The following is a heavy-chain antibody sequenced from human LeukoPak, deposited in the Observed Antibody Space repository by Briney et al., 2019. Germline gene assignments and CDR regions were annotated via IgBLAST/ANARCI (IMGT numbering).Heavy chain of an antibody. Sequence: ASVKVSCKASGGTFSSYAISWVRQAPGQGLEWMGGIIPIFGTANYAQKFQGRVTITAGESTSTAYMELSSLRSEDTAVYYCARRSGSGLYDSSGPFDYWGQGTLVTVSS. V-gene: IGHV1-69*13. D-gene: IGHD3-22*01. J-gene: IGHJ4*02. CDR3: ARRSGSGLYDSSGPFDY. CDR2: IIPIFGTA. CDR1: GGTFSSYA.